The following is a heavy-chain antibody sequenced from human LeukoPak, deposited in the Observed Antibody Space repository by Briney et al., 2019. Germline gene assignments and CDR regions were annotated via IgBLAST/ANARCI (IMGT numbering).Heavy chain of an antibody. J-gene: IGHJ4*02. CDR2: ISSTSSII. Sequence: GGSLRLSCAASGFTFSTYSMNWVRQAPGKGLEWVSYISSTSSIIYYADSVKGRFTISRDNAKNSLYLQMNSLRAEDTAVYYCARDPGYSSGWFDYWGQGTLVTVSS. CDR1: GFTFSTYS. D-gene: IGHD6-19*01. V-gene: IGHV3-48*01. CDR3: ARDPGYSSGWFDY.